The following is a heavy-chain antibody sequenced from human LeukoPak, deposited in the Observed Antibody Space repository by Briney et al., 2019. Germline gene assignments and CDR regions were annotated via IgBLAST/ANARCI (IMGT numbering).Heavy chain of an antibody. CDR2: IHYSGST. V-gene: IGHV4-4*02. CDR1: GGSISSSNW. D-gene: IGHD2-2*01. CDR3: ARTSEDCSSTSCYQYWFDP. Sequence: SETLSLTCAVSGGSISSSNWWNWIRQPPGKGLEWIGYIHYSGSTSYNPSLKSRVTISVDTSKNQISLKGRSATAADTAVYYCARTSEDCSSTSCYQYWFDPWGQGTLVTVSS. J-gene: IGHJ5*02.